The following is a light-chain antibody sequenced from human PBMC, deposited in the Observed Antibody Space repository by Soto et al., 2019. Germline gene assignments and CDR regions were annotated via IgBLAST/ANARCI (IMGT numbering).Light chain of an antibody. CDR3: SSYTSTNSWV. CDR2: DVS. Sequence: QSVLTQSASVSGSPGQSITISCTGTSSDVGGYNYVSWYQQHPGKAPKLIIYDVSNRPSGVSTCFSGSKSGNTASLTISGLQAEDEADYSCSSYTSTNSWVFGGGTKLTGL. CDR1: SSDVGGYNY. J-gene: IGLJ3*02. V-gene: IGLV2-14*01.